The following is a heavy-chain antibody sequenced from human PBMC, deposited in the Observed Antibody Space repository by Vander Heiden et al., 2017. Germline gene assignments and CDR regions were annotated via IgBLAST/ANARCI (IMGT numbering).Heavy chain of an antibody. CDR1: GRPTSSGSNN. Sequence: QLQLQESGPGLVQPSEPLSLTCTVSGRPTSSGSNNWGWSRQPQGKGLEWIGSIYYSGSTYYNPYDKSGDTISVDTSKNQFSLKLRYVTAADTAVYDCARRWLVRGYYDGMDVWGQGTTVTVSS. CDR3: ARRWLVRGYYDGMDV. V-gene: IGHV4-39*01. D-gene: IGHD3-10*01. CDR2: IYYSGST. J-gene: IGHJ6*02.